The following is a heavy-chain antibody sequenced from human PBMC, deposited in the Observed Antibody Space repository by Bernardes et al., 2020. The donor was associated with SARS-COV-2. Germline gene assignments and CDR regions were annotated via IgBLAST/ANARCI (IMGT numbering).Heavy chain of an antibody. CDR3: ATRAKFGYSSSYYYSYAMDV. CDR2: FDPEDAET. V-gene: IGHV1-24*01. D-gene: IGHD6-19*01. J-gene: IGHJ6*02. CDR1: GYTLTALS. Sequence: ASVKVSCKVSGYTLTALSMHWVRQAPGKGLEWMGGFDPEDAETIYAQKFQGRVTMTEDTSTDTAYMELSSLRSGDTAVYYCATRAKFGYSSSYYYSYAMDVWGQGTTVTVSS.